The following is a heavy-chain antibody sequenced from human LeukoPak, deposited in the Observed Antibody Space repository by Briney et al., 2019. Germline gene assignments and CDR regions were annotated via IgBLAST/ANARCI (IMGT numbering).Heavy chain of an antibody. V-gene: IGHV3-23*01. J-gene: IGHJ4*02. D-gene: IGHD2-2*01. CDR2: ISVGGGST. CDR1: GFTISNDA. Sequence: GGSLRLSCAASGFTISNDAMSWVRQAPGKGLEWVSAISVGGGSTYYADSVKGRFTISRDISENTLYLQMDSPRAEDTAVYYCAKGPQYQNQHIEVVPAAPQHFFAYWGQGSLVTVSS. CDR3: AKGPQYQNQHIEVVPAAPQHFFAY.